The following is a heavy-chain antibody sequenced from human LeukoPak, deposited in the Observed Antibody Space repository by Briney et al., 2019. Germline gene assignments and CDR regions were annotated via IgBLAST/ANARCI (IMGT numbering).Heavy chain of an antibody. J-gene: IGHJ1*01. D-gene: IGHD2-15*01. CDR3: ARGDSPAAEYFQH. CDR1: GFTFSSYG. CDR2: ISYDGSNK. Sequence: GGSLRLSCAASGFTFSSYGMHWVRQAPGKGLEWVAVISYDGSNKYYADSVKGRFTISRDNSKNTLYLQMNSLRAEDTAVYYRARGDSPAAEYFQHWGQGTLVTVSS. V-gene: IGHV3-30*19.